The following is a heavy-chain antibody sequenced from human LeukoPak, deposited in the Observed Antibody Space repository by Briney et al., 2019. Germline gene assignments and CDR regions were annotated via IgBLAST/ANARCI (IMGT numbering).Heavy chain of an antibody. CDR3: GKDRGDGSGTLHY. V-gene: IGHV3-30*18. CDR2: ISYDGTNK. J-gene: IGHJ4*02. D-gene: IGHD3-10*01. Sequence: GGSLRLSCAASGFSFSSHAMHWVRQAPGKGLEWVAVISYDGTNKYYADSVKGRFTISKENSKNTVYLQMNSLRVEDTAVYYCGKDRGDGSGTLHYWGQGTLVTVSS. CDR1: GFSFSSHA.